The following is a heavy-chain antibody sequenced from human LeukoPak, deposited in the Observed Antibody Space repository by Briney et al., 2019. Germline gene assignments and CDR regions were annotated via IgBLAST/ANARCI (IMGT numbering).Heavy chain of an antibody. J-gene: IGHJ5*02. CDR3: ARLGLEVGGPNWFDP. Sequence: GGSLRLSCAAPGFSFGSNWMGWVRQAPGKGLEWVAHIKRDGSQKYYLDSVKGRFTISRDNAKNSLYLQMNSLRVEDTAVYYCARLGLEVGGPNWFDPWGQGTLVTVSS. CDR1: GFSFGSNW. CDR2: IKRDGSQK. D-gene: IGHD1-1*01. V-gene: IGHV3-7*01.